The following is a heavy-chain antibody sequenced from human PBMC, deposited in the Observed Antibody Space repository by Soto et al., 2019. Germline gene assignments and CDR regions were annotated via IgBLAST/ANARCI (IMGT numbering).Heavy chain of an antibody. CDR1: GFTFSSYA. Sequence: LRLSCAASGFTFSSYAMSWVRQAPGKGLEWVSAISGSGGSTYYADSVKGRFTISRDNSKNTLYLQMNSLRAEDTAVYYCAKDDLLSGSYYFDYWGQGTLVTVS. CDR3: AKDDLLSGSYYFDY. V-gene: IGHV3-23*01. CDR2: ISGSGGST. D-gene: IGHD1-26*01. J-gene: IGHJ4*02.